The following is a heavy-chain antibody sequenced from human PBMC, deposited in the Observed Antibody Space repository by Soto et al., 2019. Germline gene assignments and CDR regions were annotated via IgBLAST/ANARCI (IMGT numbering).Heavy chain of an antibody. V-gene: IGHV4-4*02. CDR1: GGSISSSNW. Sequence: ASETLSLTCAVSGGSISSSNWWSWVRQPPGKGLEWIGEIYHSGSTNYNPSLKSRVTISVDKSKNQFSLKLSSVTAADTAVYYCARGGCSSTSCPSVYYYYGMDVWGQGTAVTVSS. D-gene: IGHD2-2*01. CDR2: IYHSGST. CDR3: ARGGCSSTSCPSVYYYYGMDV. J-gene: IGHJ6*02.